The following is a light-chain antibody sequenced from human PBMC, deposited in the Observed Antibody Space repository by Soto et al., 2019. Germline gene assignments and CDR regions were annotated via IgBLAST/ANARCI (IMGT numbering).Light chain of an antibody. CDR3: SSYTSSRTYV. V-gene: IGLV2-14*01. Sequence: QSALTQPASVSGSPGQSITISCTGTSSDVGAYSYVSWYQQHPGKAPKLIIYDVSDRPSGISNRFSGSKSDNTASLTISGLQAEDEDEYYCSSYTSSRTYVFGTGTKVTVL. J-gene: IGLJ1*01. CDR2: DVS. CDR1: SSDVGAYSY.